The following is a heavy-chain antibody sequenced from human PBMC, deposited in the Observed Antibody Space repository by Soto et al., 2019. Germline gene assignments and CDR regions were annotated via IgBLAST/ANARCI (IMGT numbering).Heavy chain of an antibody. D-gene: IGHD1-26*01. J-gene: IGHJ4*02. CDR3: ARVRVGATYVFDY. V-gene: IGHV1-3*01. CDR2: INAGNGNT. Sequence: WASVKVSCKASGYTFTSYAMHWVRQAPGQRLEWMGWINAGNGNTKYSQKFQGRVTITRDTSASTAYMELSSLRSEDTAVYYCARVRVGATYVFDYWGQGTLVTGSS. CDR1: GYTFTSYA.